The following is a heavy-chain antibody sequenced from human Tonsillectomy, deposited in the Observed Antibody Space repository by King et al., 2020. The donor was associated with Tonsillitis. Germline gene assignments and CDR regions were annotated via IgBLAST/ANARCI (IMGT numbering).Heavy chain of an antibody. Sequence: QLVQSGAEVKKPGASVKVSCKASDYTFPNYGITWVRQAPGQRLEWMGWISGYNGITNFAQKFKGRVTMATDSSTSTAYMELRSLRSDDTAVYYCARDRHQLLDYWGQGTLVTVSS. CDR3: ARDRHQLLDY. V-gene: IGHV1-18*01. CDR2: ISGYNGIT. J-gene: IGHJ4*02. D-gene: IGHD2-2*01. CDR1: DYTFPNYG.